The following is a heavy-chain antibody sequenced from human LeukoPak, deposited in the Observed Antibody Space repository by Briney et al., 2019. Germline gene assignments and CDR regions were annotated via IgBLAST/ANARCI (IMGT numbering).Heavy chain of an antibody. CDR2: IYTSGST. CDR3: AREPMVRGVLSYYYYGMDV. J-gene: IGHJ6*02. D-gene: IGHD3-10*01. Sequence: SETLSLTCTVSGGSIGSYYWSWIRQPAGKGLEWIGRIYTSGSTNYNPSLKSRVTMSVDTSKNQFSLKLSSVTAADTAVYYCAREPMVRGVLSYYYYGMDVWGQGTTVTVSS. V-gene: IGHV4-4*07. CDR1: GGSIGSYY.